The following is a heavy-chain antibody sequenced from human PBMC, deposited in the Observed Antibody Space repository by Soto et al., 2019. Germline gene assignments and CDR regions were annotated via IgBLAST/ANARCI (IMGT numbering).Heavy chain of an antibody. V-gene: IGHV4-30-2*01. Sequence: PSETLFLTCAVSGGSISSGGYSWSWIRQPPGKGLEWIGYIYHSGSTYYNPSLKSRVTISVDRSKNQFSLKLSSVTAADTAVYYCARAMGLVGYYFDYWGQGTLVTVSS. CDR2: IYHSGST. CDR3: ARAMGLVGYYFDY. CDR1: GGSISSGGYS. J-gene: IGHJ4*02. D-gene: IGHD2-8*01.